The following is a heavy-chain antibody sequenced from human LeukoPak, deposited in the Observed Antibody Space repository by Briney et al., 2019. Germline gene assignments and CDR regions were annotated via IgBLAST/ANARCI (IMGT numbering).Heavy chain of an antibody. J-gene: IGHJ4*02. CDR3: ARDWSGDSGLDY. CDR2: VYAGGAT. V-gene: IGHV3-66*01. Sequence: GGSPRLSCAASGFNVSSNYMTWVRQAPGKGLVWVSIVYAGGATYYADAVKGRFTISRDNSKNTVDLQMNSLRAEDTAVYFCARDWSGDSGLDYWGQGTLVTVSS. D-gene: IGHD4-17*01. CDR1: GFNVSSNY.